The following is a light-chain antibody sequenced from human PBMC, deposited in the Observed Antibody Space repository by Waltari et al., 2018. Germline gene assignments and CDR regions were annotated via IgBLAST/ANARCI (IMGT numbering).Light chain of an antibody. J-gene: IGKJ3*01. CDR1: QGVSSY. CDR2: AAS. Sequence: DIQLTQSPSFLSASVGDRVTITCRASQGVSSYLAWYQQIPGTAPKLLLYAASTLQSGVPSRFSGSGSGTEFTLTISSLQPEDCAAYYCQQLNSFPPTFGPGTKVDIK. V-gene: IGKV1-9*01. CDR3: QQLNSFPPT.